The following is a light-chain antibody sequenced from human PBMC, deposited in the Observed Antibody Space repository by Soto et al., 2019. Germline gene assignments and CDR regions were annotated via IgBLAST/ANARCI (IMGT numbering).Light chain of an antibody. V-gene: IGKV1-12*01. J-gene: IGKJ2*01. CDR1: QGISSW. CDR3: QQANSFPQT. CDR2: AAS. Sequence: DIQMTQSPSSVSASVGDRVTITCRASQGISSWLDWYQQKPGKAPKLLIYAASSLQSGVPSRFSGSGSGTDFTITISSLQPEDFATYYCQQANSFPQTFGQGTKLEIK.